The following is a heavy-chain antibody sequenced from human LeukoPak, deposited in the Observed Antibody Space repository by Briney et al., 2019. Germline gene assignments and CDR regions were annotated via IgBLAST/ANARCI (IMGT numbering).Heavy chain of an antibody. V-gene: IGHV3-30-3*01. D-gene: IGHD3-22*01. CDR2: ISYDGSSK. J-gene: IGHJ3*02. Sequence: GGSLRLSCAASGFIFSSYAMHWVRQAPGKGLEWVAVISYDGSSKYYADSVKGRFTISRDNSKNMLYLQMSSLRAEDRAVYYCARVYYDGSGGAFDIWGQGTMVTVS. CDR1: GFIFSSYA. CDR3: ARVYYDGSGGAFDI.